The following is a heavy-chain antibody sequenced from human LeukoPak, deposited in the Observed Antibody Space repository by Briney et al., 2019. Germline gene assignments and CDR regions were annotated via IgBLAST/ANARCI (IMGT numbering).Heavy chain of an antibody. V-gene: IGHV4-61*02. CDR2: IYPSGNT. CDR3: ARVFGGSDFNYYYYYMDV. D-gene: IGHD5-12*01. CDR1: GGSISSVGYY. J-gene: IGHJ6*03. Sequence: SETLSLTCTVSGGSISSVGYYWTWLRQPAGKALEWIGRIYPSGNTMYNPFLTSRVTISVDTSKNQFSLKLNSVTAADTAVYYCARVFGGSDFNYYYYYMDVWGKGTTVTISS.